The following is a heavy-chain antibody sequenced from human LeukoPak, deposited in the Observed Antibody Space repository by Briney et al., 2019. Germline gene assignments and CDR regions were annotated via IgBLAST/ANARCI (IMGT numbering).Heavy chain of an antibody. D-gene: IGHD3-16*01. V-gene: IGHV1-24*01. CDR2: FDPEDGET. CDR1: GYTLTELS. Sequence: ASVKVSCKVSGYTLTELSMHWVRQAPGKGLEWMGGFDPEDGETIYAQKFQGRVTMTEDTSTDTAYMELSRLRSEDTAVYYCATSYDYVWGSHSNWFDPWGQGTLVTVSS. J-gene: IGHJ5*02. CDR3: ATSYDYVWGSHSNWFDP.